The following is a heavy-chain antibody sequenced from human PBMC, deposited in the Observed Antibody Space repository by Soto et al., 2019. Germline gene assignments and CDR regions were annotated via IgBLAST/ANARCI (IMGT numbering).Heavy chain of an antibody. CDR2: ISSNSAYI. V-gene: IGHV3-21*04. J-gene: IGHJ5*02. D-gene: IGHD2-2*01. CDR3: ARVRQYCSRTNCYQDP. Sequence: GSLRLSCAASGFTFRSFTMNWVRQAPGKGLEWVSTISSNSAYIYYTDALRGRFTISRDNAKNSLKLNSVTAADTAVYYCARVRQYCSRTNCYQDPWGQGTLVTVSS. CDR1: GFTFRSFT.